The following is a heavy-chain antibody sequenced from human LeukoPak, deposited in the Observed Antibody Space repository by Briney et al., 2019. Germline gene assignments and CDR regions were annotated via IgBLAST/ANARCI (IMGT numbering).Heavy chain of an antibody. CDR1: GFTFNTYS. D-gene: IGHD3-22*01. CDR2: VSSRSTYI. V-gene: IGHV3-21*01. Sequence: TGGSLRLSCAASGFTFNTYSMNWVRQAPGKGLEWVSSVSSRSTYIYYAHSVMGRFTISRDNSKNTLYLQMNSLRAEDTAVYYCAKDSSADDSSGYSYYFDYWGQGTLVTVSS. J-gene: IGHJ4*02. CDR3: AKDSSADDSSGYSYYFDY.